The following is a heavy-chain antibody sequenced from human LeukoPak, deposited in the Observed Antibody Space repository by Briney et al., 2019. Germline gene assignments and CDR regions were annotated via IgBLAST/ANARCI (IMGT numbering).Heavy chain of an antibody. J-gene: IGHJ6*02. Sequence: GGSLRLSCAATGFTFSSYSINWVRQAPGKGLEWVSYISISNIYYADSAKGRFTISRDNAKNSLYLQMNSLRAEDTAVYYCARDLYRTVTNYWGNYYHGMDVWGQGTTVTVSS. V-gene: IGHV3-48*01. CDR2: ISISNI. CDR1: GFTFSSYS. D-gene: IGHD4-17*01. CDR3: ARDLYRTVTNYWGNYYHGMDV.